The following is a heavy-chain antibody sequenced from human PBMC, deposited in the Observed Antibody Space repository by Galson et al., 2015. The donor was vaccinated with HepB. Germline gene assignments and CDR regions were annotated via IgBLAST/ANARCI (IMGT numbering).Heavy chain of an antibody. CDR1: GGSFSNSDYY. Sequence: ETLSLTCTVSGGSFSNSDYYWAWIRQSPGKGLGWIGSIYYRGRTYYNPSLKSRITMSVDTSKNQFSLKLTSVTAADTAVYFCSRRGNGFNLPDFDYWGQGSLVTVSS. D-gene: IGHD5-24*01. V-gene: IGHV4-39*01. J-gene: IGHJ4*02. CDR2: IYYRGRT. CDR3: SRRGNGFNLPDFDY.